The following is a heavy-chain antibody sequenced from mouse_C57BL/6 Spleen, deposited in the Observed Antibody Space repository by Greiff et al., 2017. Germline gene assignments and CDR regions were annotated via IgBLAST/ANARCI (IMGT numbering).Heavy chain of an antibody. CDR2: IYPGDGDT. V-gene: IGHV1-82*01. J-gene: IGHJ2*01. CDR1: GYAFSSSW. Sequence: QVQLQQSGPELVKPGASVKISCKASGYAFSSSWMNWVKQRPGKGLEWIGRIYPGDGDTNSNGKFKGKATLTADKSSSTAYMQLSSLTSEDSAVYFCARGDGYYTFDYWGQGTTLTVSS. D-gene: IGHD2-3*01. CDR3: ARGDGYYTFDY.